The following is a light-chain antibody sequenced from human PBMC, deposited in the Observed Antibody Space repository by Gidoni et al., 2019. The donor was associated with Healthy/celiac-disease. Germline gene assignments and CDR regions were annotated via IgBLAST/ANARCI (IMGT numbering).Light chain of an antibody. J-gene: IGLJ1*01. CDR3: SSYTSSSTYV. CDR1: SSDVGGYNY. CDR2: DVI. V-gene: IGLV2-14*01. Sequence: QSALTQPASVSGSPAQSITISCTGTSSDVGGYNYVSWYQQHPGKAPKLMIYDVINRPSGVSNRFSGSKSGNTASLTISGLQAEDEADYYCSSYTSSSTYVFGTGTKVTVL.